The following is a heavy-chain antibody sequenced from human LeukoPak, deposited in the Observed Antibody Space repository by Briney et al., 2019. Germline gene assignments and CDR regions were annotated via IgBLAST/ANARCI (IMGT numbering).Heavy chain of an antibody. J-gene: IGHJ4*02. CDR3: ARDSRGYNNGPDY. D-gene: IGHD5-18*01. Sequence: GGSLRLSCAASGFSFSIYVMTWVRQAPGKGLEWVSSLSGSGGTTFYADSVQGRFTITRANAKNAVYLQMNSLRAGDTAVYYCARDSRGYNNGPDYWGQGTLVTVSS. CDR1: GFSFSIYV. CDR2: LSGSGGTT. V-gene: IGHV3-23*01.